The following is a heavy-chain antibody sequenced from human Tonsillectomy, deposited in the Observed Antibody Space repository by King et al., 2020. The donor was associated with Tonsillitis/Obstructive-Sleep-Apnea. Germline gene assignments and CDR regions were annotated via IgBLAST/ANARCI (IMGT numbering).Heavy chain of an antibody. Sequence: VQLQQWGAGVLKPSETLSLTCAVSNGAFSDYHWSWIRQSPGKGLEWIGEINEGGSPNYNPSLRSRATIPLDTSTIQISLRLSSVTAADTAVYYCARVPGSFDLWGPGTRVTVSS. V-gene: IGHV4-34*01. J-gene: IGHJ3*01. CDR3: ARVPGSFDL. CDR1: NGAFSDYH. CDR2: INEGGSP.